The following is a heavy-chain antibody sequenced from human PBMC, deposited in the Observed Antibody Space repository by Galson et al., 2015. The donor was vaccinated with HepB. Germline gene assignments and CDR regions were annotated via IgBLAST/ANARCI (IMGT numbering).Heavy chain of an antibody. CDR3: ARENVNVGAPYFDY. Sequence: SLRLSCAASGFTFSSYSMNWVRQAPGKGLEWVSSISSSSSYIYYADSVKGRFTISRDNAKNSLYLQMNNLRAEDTAVYYCARENVNVGAPYFDYWGQGTLVTVSS. D-gene: IGHD1-26*01. V-gene: IGHV3-21*01. J-gene: IGHJ4*02. CDR2: ISSSSSYI. CDR1: GFTFSSYS.